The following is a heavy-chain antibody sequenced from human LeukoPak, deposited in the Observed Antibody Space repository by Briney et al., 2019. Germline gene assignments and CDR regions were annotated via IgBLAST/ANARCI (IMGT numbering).Heavy chain of an antibody. CDR1: GFTVSSSY. Sequence: GGSLRLSCAASGFTVSSSYMTWVRQAPGKGLEWVSVIYTDGGSYYADSVKGRFTISRDSSKNTVYLQMKNVRAEDTAVYYCGRNLYSGGWKNYLEFWGQGTLVTVSS. V-gene: IGHV3-53*01. J-gene: IGHJ4*02. CDR3: GRNLYSGGWKNYLEF. D-gene: IGHD6-19*01. CDR2: IYTDGGS.